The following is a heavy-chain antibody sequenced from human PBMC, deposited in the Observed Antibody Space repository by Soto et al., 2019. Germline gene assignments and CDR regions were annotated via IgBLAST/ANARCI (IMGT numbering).Heavy chain of an antibody. CDR3: AIGTHGNGYYDY. CDR2: IHFGGSET. V-gene: IGHV5-51*03. CDR1: GYSSANFW. D-gene: IGHD2-8*01. J-gene: IGHJ4*02. Sequence: EVQLVQSGAEVKKPGESLQISCKASGYSSANFWIGWVRQMPGKGLEWMGFIHFGGSETRYIPSFQDQVTISAAKSINTAYLQWSSLRASDTAMFYCAIGTHGNGYYDYLGQGTLVTVSS.